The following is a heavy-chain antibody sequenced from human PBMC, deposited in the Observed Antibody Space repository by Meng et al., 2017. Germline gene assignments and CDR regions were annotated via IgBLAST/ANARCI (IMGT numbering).Heavy chain of an antibody. CDR2: ISSSSSYI. J-gene: IGHJ3*02. CDR3: ARVDKGGSIRTYAFDI. V-gene: IGHV3-21*01. CDR1: GFTFSSYS. D-gene: IGHD2-15*01. Sequence: GESLKISCAASGFTFSSYSMNWVRQAPGKGLEWVSSISSSSSYIYYADSVKGRFTISRDNAKNSLYLQMNSLRAEDTAVYYCARVDKGGSIRTYAFDIWGQGKRVT.